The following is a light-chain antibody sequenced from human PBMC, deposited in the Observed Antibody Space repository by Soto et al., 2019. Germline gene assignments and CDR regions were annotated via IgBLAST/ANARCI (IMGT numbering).Light chain of an antibody. V-gene: IGKV1-5*03. Sequence: DIQMTQSPSTLSASVGDRVTITCRASHSISKWLAWYQQKPGKAPKLLNHKASSLESTGSLRFSGSGSGTEFTLTISDLQPDDFATYYCQRYSNFHTFGQGTKLEI. CDR1: HSISKW. CDR3: QRYSNFHT. J-gene: IGKJ2*01. CDR2: KAS.